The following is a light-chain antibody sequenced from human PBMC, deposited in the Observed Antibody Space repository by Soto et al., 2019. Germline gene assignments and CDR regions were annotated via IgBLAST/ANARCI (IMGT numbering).Light chain of an antibody. V-gene: IGKV3-20*01. CDR3: PQYGSSPPYT. J-gene: IGKJ2*01. CDR1: QSVSSNY. Sequence: EIVLTQSPGTLSLSPGERATLSCRASQSVSSNYLAWYQQKPGQAPRLVIYGASSRATGIPDRFSGSGSGTDFTLTINRLEPEDFAVYYCPQYGSSPPYTFGQGTKLHIK. CDR2: GAS.